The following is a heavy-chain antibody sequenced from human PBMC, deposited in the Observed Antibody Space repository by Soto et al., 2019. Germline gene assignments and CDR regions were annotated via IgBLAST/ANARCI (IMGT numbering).Heavy chain of an antibody. V-gene: IGHV3-33*01. J-gene: IGHJ6*02. CDR3: ARDGQLVLSPVVGYYYYGMDV. CDR1: GFTFSSYG. CDR2: IWYDGSNK. Sequence: ESGGGVVQPGRSLRLSCAASGFTFSSYGMHWVRQAPGKGLEWVAVIWYDGSNKYYADSVKGRFTISRDNSKNTLYLQMNSLRAEDTAVYYCARDGQLVLSPVVGYYYYGMDVWGQGTTVTVSS. D-gene: IGHD6-13*01.